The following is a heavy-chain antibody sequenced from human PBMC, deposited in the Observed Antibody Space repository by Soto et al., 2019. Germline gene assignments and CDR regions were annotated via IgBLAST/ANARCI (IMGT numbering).Heavy chain of an antibody. CDR2: IYPGDSDT. V-gene: IGHV5-51*01. CDR3: ARHSYYYDSSGYSVFDY. CDR1: GYSFTSYW. D-gene: IGHD3-22*01. J-gene: IGHJ4*02. Sequence: PGESLKISCKGSGYSFTSYWIGWVRQMPGKGLEWMGIIYPGDSDTRYSPSFQGQVTISADKPISTAYLQWSSLKASDTAMYYCARHSYYYDSSGYSVFDYWGQGTVVTVSS.